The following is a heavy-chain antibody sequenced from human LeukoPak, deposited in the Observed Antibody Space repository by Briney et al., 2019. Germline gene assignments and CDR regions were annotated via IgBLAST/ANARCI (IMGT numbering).Heavy chain of an antibody. J-gene: IGHJ6*03. Sequence: GGSLRLSCAASGFTFSSYGMHWVRQAPGKGLEWMAFIRYDGSNKYYADSVKGRFTISRDNSKNTLYLQMNSLRAEDTAVYYCAKPPVGGGKRPYYYYYMDVWGKGTTVTVSS. CDR2: IRYDGSNK. CDR3: AKPPVGGGKRPYYYYYMDV. CDR1: GFTFSSYG. V-gene: IGHV3-30*02. D-gene: IGHD2-15*01.